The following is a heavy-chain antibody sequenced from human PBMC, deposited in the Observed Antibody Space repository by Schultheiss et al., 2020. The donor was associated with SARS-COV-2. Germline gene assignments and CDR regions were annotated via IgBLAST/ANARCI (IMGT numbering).Heavy chain of an antibody. CDR3: AKDKALYSSGWWDY. Sequence: GGSLRLSCAASGFTFSSYWMSWVRQAPGKGLEWVANIKQDGSEKYYVDSVKGRFTISRDNAKNSLYLQMNSLRAEDTALYYCAKDKALYSSGWWDYWGQGTLVTVSS. J-gene: IGHJ4*02. CDR2: IKQDGSEK. CDR1: GFTFSSYW. D-gene: IGHD6-19*01. V-gene: IGHV3-7*03.